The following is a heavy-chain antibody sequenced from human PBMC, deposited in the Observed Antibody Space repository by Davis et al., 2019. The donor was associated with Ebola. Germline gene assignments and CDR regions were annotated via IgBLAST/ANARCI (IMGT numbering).Heavy chain of an antibody. CDR3: ASTHRGDYYYYMDV. V-gene: IGHV4-34*01. D-gene: IGHD1-26*01. Sequence: PSETLSLTCAVYGGSFRGYYWSWIRQPPGKGLEWIGYIYHSGSTYYNPSLKGRVTISVDTSKNQFSLKLISVTAADTAVYYCASTHRGDYYYYMDVWGKGTTVTVSS. J-gene: IGHJ6*03. CDR1: GGSFRGYY. CDR2: IYHSGST.